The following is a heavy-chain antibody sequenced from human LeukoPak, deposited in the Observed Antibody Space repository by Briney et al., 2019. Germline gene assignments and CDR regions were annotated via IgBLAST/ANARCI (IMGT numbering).Heavy chain of an antibody. CDR1: GGSISSGDYY. D-gene: IGHD3-22*01. CDR3: ARDSTDYYDSSGPSVGAFDI. V-gene: IGHV4-30-4*01. J-gene: IGHJ3*02. Sequence: SETLSLTCTVSGGSISSGDYYWSWIRQPPGKGLEWIGYIYYSGSTYYNPSLKSRVTISVDTSKNQFSLKLSSVTAADTAVYYCARDSTDYYDSSGPSVGAFDIWGQGTMVTVSS. CDR2: IYYSGST.